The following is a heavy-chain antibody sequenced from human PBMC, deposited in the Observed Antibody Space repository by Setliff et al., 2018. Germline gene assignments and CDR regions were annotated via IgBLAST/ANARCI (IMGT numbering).Heavy chain of an antibody. Sequence: GGSLRLSCAASGFTFSTYSMSWVRQAPGKGLEWVSAISGYGSRTYYADSVKGRSTISRDNSQNTMYLQMNSLRAEDAAVYYCATSDWYAAFDHWGQGTLVTVSS. J-gene: IGHJ4*02. V-gene: IGHV3-23*01. CDR2: ISGYGSRT. D-gene: IGHD6-19*01. CDR3: ATSDWYAAFDH. CDR1: GFTFSTYS.